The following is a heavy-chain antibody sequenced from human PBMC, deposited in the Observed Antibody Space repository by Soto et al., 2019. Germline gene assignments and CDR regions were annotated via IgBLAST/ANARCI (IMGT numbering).Heavy chain of an antibody. V-gene: IGHV3-33*01. CDR3: ARDGIPYSSWDTNWFDP. D-gene: IGHD6-6*01. Sequence: GGSLRLSCVASGFTFSSYGMHWVRQAPGKGLEWVAVIWYDGSNKYYADSVKGRFTISRDNSKNTLYLQMNSLRAEDTAVYYCARDGIPYSSWDTNWFDPWGQGTLVTVSS. CDR2: IWYDGSNK. CDR1: GFTFSSYG. J-gene: IGHJ5*02.